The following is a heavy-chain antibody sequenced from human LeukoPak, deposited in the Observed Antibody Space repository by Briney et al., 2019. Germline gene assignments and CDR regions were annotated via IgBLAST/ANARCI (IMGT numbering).Heavy chain of an antibody. J-gene: IGHJ4*02. Sequence: GGSLRLSCAASGFSFSSYWMSWFRQAPGKGLEWVSALSGTGDNTYYADSVEGRFTISRDNTNNILYLQMNGLRAEDTAVYYCARGPINYSTSWRFDYWGQGTLVTVSS. CDR3: ARGPINYSTSWRFDY. CDR2: LSGTGDNT. D-gene: IGHD6-13*01. V-gene: IGHV3-23*01. CDR1: GFSFSSYW.